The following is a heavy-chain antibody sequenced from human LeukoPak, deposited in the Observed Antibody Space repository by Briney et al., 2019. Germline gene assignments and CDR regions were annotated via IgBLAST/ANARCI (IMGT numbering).Heavy chain of an antibody. CDR1: GGSFSRYY. CDR2: INHSGST. V-gene: IGHV4-34*01. J-gene: IGHJ4*02. CDR3: ARTWSWSNFDY. Sequence: SETLSLTCAVYGGSFSRYYWSWIRQPPGKGLEWIGEINHSGSTNYNPSLKSRVTISVDTSKNQFSLKLSSVTAAATAVYYCARTWSWSNFDYWGQGTLVTVSS. D-gene: IGHD6-13*01.